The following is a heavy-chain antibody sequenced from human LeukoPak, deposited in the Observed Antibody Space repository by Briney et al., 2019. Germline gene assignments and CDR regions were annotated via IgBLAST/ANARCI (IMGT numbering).Heavy chain of an antibody. D-gene: IGHD2-2*02. CDR3: ARDRGYCSSTSCYTRSYGMDV. V-gene: IGHV3-64*01. CDR2: ISSNGGST. J-gene: IGHJ6*02. Sequence: GGSLRLSCAASGFTFSSYAMHWVRQAPGKGLEYVSAISSNGGSTYYANSVKGRFTISRDNSKNTLYLQMGSLRAEDMAVYYCARDRGYCSSTSCYTRSYGMDVWGQGTTVTVS. CDR1: GFTFSSYA.